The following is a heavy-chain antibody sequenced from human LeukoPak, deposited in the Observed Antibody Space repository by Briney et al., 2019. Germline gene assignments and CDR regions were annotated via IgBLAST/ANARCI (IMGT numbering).Heavy chain of an antibody. V-gene: IGHV3-21*01. CDR1: GFTFSSYS. CDR2: ISSSSSYI. Sequence: PGGSPRLSCAASGFTFSSYSMNWVRQAPGKGLEWVSSISSSSSYIYYADSVKGRFTISRDNAKNSLYLQMNSLRAEDTAVYYCARASRKLYYFDYWGQGTLVTVSS. J-gene: IGHJ4*02. D-gene: IGHD4-23*01. CDR3: ARASRKLYYFDY.